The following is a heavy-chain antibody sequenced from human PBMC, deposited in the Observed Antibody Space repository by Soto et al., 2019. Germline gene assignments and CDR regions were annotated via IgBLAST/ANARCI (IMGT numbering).Heavy chain of an antibody. V-gene: IGHV3-48*03. Sequence: EVQLVESGGGLVQPGGSLRLSCAASGFTFSSYEMNWVRQAPGKGLEWVSYISSSGSTIYYADSVKGRFTISRDNAKNSLYLQMNSLRAEDTAVYYCARDGDGCSSTSCYRPSRYYYYYGMDVWGQGTTVTVSS. CDR1: GFTFSSYE. CDR3: ARDGDGCSSTSCYRPSRYYYYYGMDV. J-gene: IGHJ6*02. CDR2: ISSSGSTI. D-gene: IGHD2-2*02.